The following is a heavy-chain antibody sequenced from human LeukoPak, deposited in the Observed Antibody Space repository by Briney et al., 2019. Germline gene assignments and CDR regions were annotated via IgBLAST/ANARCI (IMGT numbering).Heavy chain of an antibody. D-gene: IGHD1-26*01. CDR3: AAGIVGSTGAFDI. CDR2: VYNSVTI. Sequence: SQTLSLTCSVSGGSISSGSYYLSWIWQPAGEGLEWIGRVYNSVTINYNPSLKSRVTISEDTSKNQFSLKLSSVTAADTAVYYCAAGIVGSTGAFDIWGQGTMVTVSS. J-gene: IGHJ3*02. CDR1: GGSISSGSYY. V-gene: IGHV4-61*02.